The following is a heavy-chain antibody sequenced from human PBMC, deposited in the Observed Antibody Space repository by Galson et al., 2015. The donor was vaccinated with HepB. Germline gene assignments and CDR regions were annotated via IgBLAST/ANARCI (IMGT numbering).Heavy chain of an antibody. V-gene: IGHV4-4*02. CDR1: GGSISSSNW. CDR3: ARNLEGDVVVTAIGAFDI. D-gene: IGHD2-21*02. Sequence: ETLSLTCAVSGGSISSSNWWSWVRQPPGKGLEWIGEIYHSGSTNYNPSLKSRVTISVDKSKNQFSLKLSSVTAADTAVYYCARNLEGDVVVTAIGAFDIWGQGTMVTVSS. CDR2: IYHSGST. J-gene: IGHJ3*02.